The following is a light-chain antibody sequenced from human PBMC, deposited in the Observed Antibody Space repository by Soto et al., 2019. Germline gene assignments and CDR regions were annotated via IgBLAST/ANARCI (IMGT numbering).Light chain of an antibody. Sequence: EIVMTQSPATLSVSPGERVTLSCRASQSVSRTLAWYQQKPGQAPRLLIYGTTTRATGIPARFSGSGSGTEFTLNISSLQSEDFGIYYCQQYGHWPPYTFGQGTTLETK. CDR1: QSVSRT. CDR2: GTT. J-gene: IGKJ2*01. CDR3: QQYGHWPPYT. V-gene: IGKV3-15*01.